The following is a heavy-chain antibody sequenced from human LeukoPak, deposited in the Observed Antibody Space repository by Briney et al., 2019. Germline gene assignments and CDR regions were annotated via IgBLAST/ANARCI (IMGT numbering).Heavy chain of an antibody. CDR2: MYFGERT. V-gene: IGHV4-59*01. CDR3: ARIPGDRPDD. Sequence: SETLSLTCTVSGASMTSYYWTWIRQPPGKGLEWVGYMYFGERTNYNPSLKSRATISIDTSKKQFSLNLKSVTAADTAVYYCARIPGDRPDDWGQGTLVTVSS. D-gene: IGHD7-27*01. J-gene: IGHJ4*02. CDR1: GASMTSYY.